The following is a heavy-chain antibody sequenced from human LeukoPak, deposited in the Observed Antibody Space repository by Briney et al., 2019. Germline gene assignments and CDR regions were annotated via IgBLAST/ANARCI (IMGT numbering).Heavy chain of an antibody. CDR3: ARAKTWNYTPYYFDS. D-gene: IGHD1-7*01. Sequence: GGSLRLSCAASGFTVSGNYMSWVRQAPGKGLEWVSSIYSGGRRDYSVSVKGRFTISKDNFKNTLFLQMTSLRAEDTAVYYCARAKTWNYTPYYFDSWGQGTLVTVSS. V-gene: IGHV3-53*01. CDR2: IYSGGRR. CDR1: GFTVSGNY. J-gene: IGHJ4*02.